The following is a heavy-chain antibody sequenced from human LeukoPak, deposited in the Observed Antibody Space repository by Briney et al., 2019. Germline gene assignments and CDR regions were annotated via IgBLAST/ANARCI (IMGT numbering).Heavy chain of an antibody. CDR1: GFTFSSYA. D-gene: IGHD2-15*01. CDR3: AKDPGDIVVVVAATYFDY. Sequence: GGSLRLSCAASGFTFSSYAMSWVRQAPGKGLEWVSAISGNGGSTYYADSVKGRFTISRDNSKNTLYLQMNSLRAEDTAVYYCAKDPGDIVVVVAATYFDYWGQGTLVTVSS. V-gene: IGHV3-23*01. J-gene: IGHJ4*02. CDR2: ISGNGGST.